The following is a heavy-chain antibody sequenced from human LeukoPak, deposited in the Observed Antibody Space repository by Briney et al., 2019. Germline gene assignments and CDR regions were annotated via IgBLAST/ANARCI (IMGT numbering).Heavy chain of an antibody. CDR3: ARDQSYVYYYYGMDV. V-gene: IGHV3-21*01. CDR2: ISSSSSYI. CDR1: GFTFSSYS. D-gene: IGHD3-16*01. J-gene: IGHJ6*02. Sequence: GSPRLFCAASGFTFSSYSMNWVRQAPGKGLEWVSSISSSSSYIYYADSVKGRFTISRDNAKNSLYLQMNSLRAEDTAVYYCARDQSYVYYYYGMDVWGQGTTVTVSS.